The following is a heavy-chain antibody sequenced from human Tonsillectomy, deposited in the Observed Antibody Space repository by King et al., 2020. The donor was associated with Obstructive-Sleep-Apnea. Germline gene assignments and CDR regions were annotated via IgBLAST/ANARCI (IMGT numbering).Heavy chain of an antibody. D-gene: IGHD3-10*01. CDR1: GFTFSTYG. CDR2: IWYDGRNK. J-gene: IGHJ6*02. CDR3: AGRSATMVRGTDYYGMDV. V-gene: IGHV3-33*01. Sequence: VQLVESGGGVVQPGRSLRLACAASGFTFSTYGMQWVRPAPGKGLEWVSVIWYDGRNKHYSESGKGRFSISRDNSKNTRSLKMNILSAEDTAVYYCAGRSATMVRGTDYYGMDVWGPATTVTVSS.